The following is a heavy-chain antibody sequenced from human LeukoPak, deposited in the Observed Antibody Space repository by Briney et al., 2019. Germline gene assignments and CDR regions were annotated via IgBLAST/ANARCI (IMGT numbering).Heavy chain of an antibody. V-gene: IGHV4-34*01. CDR2: INHSGST. Sequence: PSETLSLTCAIYGGSFSGYYWSWIRQPPGKGLEWIGEINHSGSTNYNPSLKSRVTISVDTSKNQFSLKLSSVTAADTAVYYCARHPIVVGSKWWFDPWGQGTLVTVSS. D-gene: IGHD2-15*01. CDR1: GGSFSGYY. CDR3: ARHPIVVGSKWWFDP. J-gene: IGHJ5*02.